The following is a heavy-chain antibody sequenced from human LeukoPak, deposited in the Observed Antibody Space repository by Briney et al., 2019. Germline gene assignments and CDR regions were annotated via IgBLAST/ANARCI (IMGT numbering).Heavy chain of an antibody. CDR3: ARGLSSSWYWFDT. CDR2: IYYSGST. V-gene: IGHV4-38-2*02. Sequence: SETLSLTCTVSGYSISSGYYWGWIRQPPGKGLEWIGSIYYSGSTYYNPSLKSRVTISVDTSNNQFSLKLSSLTAADTAVYYCARGLSSSWYWFDTWGQGTLVTVSS. J-gene: IGHJ5*02. D-gene: IGHD2-2*01. CDR1: GYSISSGYY.